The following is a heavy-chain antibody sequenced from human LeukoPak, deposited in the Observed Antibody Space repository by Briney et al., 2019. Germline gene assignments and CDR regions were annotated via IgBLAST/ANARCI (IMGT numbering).Heavy chain of an antibody. CDR3: ARSRNYYGSGDY. Sequence: SETLSLTCTVSSGSVSNGDYYWSWLRQPPGKALEWIGYIYYTGSAYYNPSLGGRVTLSVDTSKNQFSVKLSSVTAADTAVYYCARSRNYYGSGDYWGQGTLVTVSS. D-gene: IGHD3-10*01. V-gene: IGHV4-61*08. J-gene: IGHJ4*02. CDR1: SGSVSNGDYY. CDR2: IYYTGSA.